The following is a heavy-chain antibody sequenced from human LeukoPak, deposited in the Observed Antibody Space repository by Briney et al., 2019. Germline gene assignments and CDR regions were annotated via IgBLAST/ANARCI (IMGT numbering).Heavy chain of an antibody. CDR2: IIPILGIV. Sequence: SVKVSCKASGGTFSSYAISWVRQAPGQGLECMGRIIPILGIVNYAQKFQGRVTITADKSTSTAYMELSSLRSGDTAVYYCARGKVGATTGPFDIWGQGTMVTVSS. J-gene: IGHJ3*02. V-gene: IGHV1-69*04. CDR1: GGTFSSYA. CDR3: ARGKVGATTGPFDI. D-gene: IGHD1-26*01.